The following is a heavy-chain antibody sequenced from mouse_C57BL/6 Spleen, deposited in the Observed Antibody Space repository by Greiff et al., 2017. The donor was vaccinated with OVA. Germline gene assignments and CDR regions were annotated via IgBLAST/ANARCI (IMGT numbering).Heavy chain of an antibody. J-gene: IGHJ1*03. V-gene: IGHV14-2*01. CDR1: ASNFKASY. CDR3: ARGVTTYYFDV. Sequence: VQLQQSGAELVKPGAPASFSGPALASNFKASYWPGVKQRTEHGLEWIGRIDPEDGETKYAPKFQGKATITADTSSNTAYLQLSSLTSEDTAVYYCARGVTTYYFDVWGTGTTVTVSS. CDR2: IDPEDGET. D-gene: IGHD2-12*01.